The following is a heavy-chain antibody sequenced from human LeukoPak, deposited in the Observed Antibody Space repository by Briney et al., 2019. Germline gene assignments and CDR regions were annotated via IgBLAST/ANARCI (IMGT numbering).Heavy chain of an antibody. Sequence: PGEPLKISCKGSGYSFTSYWIGWVRQMPRKGLEWMGIIYPGDSDTRYSPSFQGQVTISADKSISTAYLQWSSLKASDTAMYYCARLYDSSGYFYFDYWGQGTLVTVSS. D-gene: IGHD3-22*01. CDR2: IYPGDSDT. CDR3: ARLYDSSGYFYFDY. J-gene: IGHJ4*02. CDR1: GYSFTSYW. V-gene: IGHV5-51*01.